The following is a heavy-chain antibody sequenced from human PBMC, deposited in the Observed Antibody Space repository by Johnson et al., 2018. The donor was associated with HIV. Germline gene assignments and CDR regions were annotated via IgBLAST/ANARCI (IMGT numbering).Heavy chain of an antibody. V-gene: IGHV3-7*01. CDR2: IKQDGSEK. CDR1: GFTFSSYW. Sequence: VQLVESGGGVVQPGRSLRLSCAASGFTFSSYWMSWVRQAPGKGLEWVANIKQDGSEKYYVDSVKGRFTISRDNAKNSLDLLMNSLRAEDTAGYYCAKEKSMGGERRAGLDAFDSWGQGTMVTVSS. CDR3: AKEKSMGGERRAGLDAFDS. D-gene: IGHD1-26*01. J-gene: IGHJ3*02.